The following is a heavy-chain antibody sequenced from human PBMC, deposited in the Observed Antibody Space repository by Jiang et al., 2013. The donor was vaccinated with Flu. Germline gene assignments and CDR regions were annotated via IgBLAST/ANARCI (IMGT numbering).Heavy chain of an antibody. Sequence: QSGSELKKPGASVTVSCEASGYTFTDYALIWVRQAPGQGLEWMGWINTNTGSPIYAQGFAGRFVFSLDASVSTAYLQISSPKAEDTAIYFCARVVVVARYYHAVDVWGPRDRGHRLF. V-gene: IGHV7-4-1*02. CDR2: INTNTGSP. J-gene: IGHJ6*01. CDR1: GYTFTDYA. D-gene: IGHD2-15*01. CDR3: ARVVVVARYYHAVDV.